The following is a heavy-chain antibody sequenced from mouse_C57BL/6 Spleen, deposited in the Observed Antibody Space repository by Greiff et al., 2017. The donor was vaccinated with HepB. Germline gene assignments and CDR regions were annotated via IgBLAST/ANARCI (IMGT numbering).Heavy chain of an antibody. CDR3: TRDLRLRSKGYAMDY. Sequence: EVQGVESGEGLVKPGGSLKLSCAASGFTFSSYAMSWVRQTPEKRLEWVAYISSGGDYIYYADTVKGRFTISRDNARNTLYLQMSSLKYEDTAMYYCTRDLRLRSKGYAMDYWGQGTSVTVSS. V-gene: IGHV5-9-1*02. CDR1: GFTFSSYA. D-gene: IGHD2-4*01. J-gene: IGHJ4*01. CDR2: ISSGGDYI.